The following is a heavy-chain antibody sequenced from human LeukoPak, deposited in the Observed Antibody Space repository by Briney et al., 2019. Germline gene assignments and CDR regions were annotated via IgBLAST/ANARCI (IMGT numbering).Heavy chain of an antibody. CDR1: GFTFSSYA. CDR3: ARNKWELLTGDAFDI. D-gene: IGHD1-26*01. CDR2: ISYDGSNK. Sequence: PGRSLRLSCAASGFTFSSYAMHWVRQAPGKGLERVAVISYDGSNKYYADSVKGRFTISRDNSKNTLYLQMNSLRAEDTAVYYCARNKWELLTGDAFDIWGQGTMVTVSS. J-gene: IGHJ3*02. V-gene: IGHV3-30-3*01.